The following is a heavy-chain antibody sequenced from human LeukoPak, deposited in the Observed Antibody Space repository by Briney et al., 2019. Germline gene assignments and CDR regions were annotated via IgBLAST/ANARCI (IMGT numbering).Heavy chain of an antibody. V-gene: IGHV4-38-2*02. J-gene: IGHJ4*02. CDR2: LHHSGST. D-gene: IGHD3-22*01. CDR1: GYSITSVYY. CDR3: AREGGAYDSSGYNIGDYFDY. Sequence: SETLSLTCTVSGYSITSVYYCGWIRQPPGKGLQWIGSLHHSGSTYYNPSLKSRVTISVDTSKNQFSLKLSSVTAADTAVYYCAREGGAYDSSGYNIGDYFDYWGQGTLVTVSS.